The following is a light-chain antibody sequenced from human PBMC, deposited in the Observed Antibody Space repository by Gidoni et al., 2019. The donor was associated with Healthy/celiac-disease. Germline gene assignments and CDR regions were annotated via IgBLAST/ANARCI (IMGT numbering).Light chain of an antibody. CDR1: QSVSSY. CDR3: QQRSNWSALT. J-gene: IGKJ4*01. CDR2: DAS. V-gene: IGKV3-11*01. Sequence: ELVLTLSPATLSLSPGERATLSCRASQSVSSYLAWYQQKPGQAPRLLIYDASNRATGIPARFSGSGSGTDFTLTISSLEPEDFAVYYCQQRSNWSALTFXGXTKVEIK.